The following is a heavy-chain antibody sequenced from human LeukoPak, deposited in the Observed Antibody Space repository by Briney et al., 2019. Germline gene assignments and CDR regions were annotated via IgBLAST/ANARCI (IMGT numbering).Heavy chain of an antibody. D-gene: IGHD4-23*01. V-gene: IGHV3-30*02. CDR3: AKDRLRSDPDYGGPYYFDY. CDR2: IRYDGSNK. Sequence: PGGSLRLSCAASGFTFSSYGMHWVRQAPGKGLEWVAFIRYDGSNKYYADSVKGRFTISRDNSKNTLYLQMNSLRAEDTAVYYCAKDRLRSDPDYGGPYYFDYWGQGTLVTVSS. CDR1: GFTFSSYG. J-gene: IGHJ4*02.